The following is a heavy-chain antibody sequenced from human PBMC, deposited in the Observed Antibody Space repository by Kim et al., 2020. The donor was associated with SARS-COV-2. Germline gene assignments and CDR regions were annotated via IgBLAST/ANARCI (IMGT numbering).Heavy chain of an antibody. V-gene: IGHV3-23*01. D-gene: IGHD3-10*01. Sequence: ADSGKGRLTISRDNSKNTLYLQMNSLRAEDTAVYYCAKAPGGLYYYGMDVWGQGTTVTVSS. CDR3: AKAPGGLYYYGMDV. J-gene: IGHJ6*02.